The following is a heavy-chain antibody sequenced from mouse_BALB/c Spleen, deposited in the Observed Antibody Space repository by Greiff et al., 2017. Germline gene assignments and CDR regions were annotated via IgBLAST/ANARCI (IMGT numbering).Heavy chain of an antibody. CDR2: IYPGDGDT. D-gene: IGHD4-1*01. Sequence: VQLQQSGAELARPGASVKLSCKASGYTFTSYWMQWVKQRPGQGLEWIGAIYPGDGDTRYTQKFKDKTTLTADKSSSTAYMQLSSLTSEDSAVYYCARDGTDYYAMDYWGQGTSVTVSS. CDR1: GYTFTSYW. V-gene: IGHV1-87*01. CDR3: ARDGTDYYAMDY. J-gene: IGHJ4*01.